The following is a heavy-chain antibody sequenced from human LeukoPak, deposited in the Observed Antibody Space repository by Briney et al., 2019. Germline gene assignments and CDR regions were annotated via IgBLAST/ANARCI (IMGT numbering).Heavy chain of an antibody. J-gene: IGHJ4*02. CDR2: KYYRSKWYN. D-gene: IGHD3-9*01. V-gene: IGHV6-1*01. CDR3: ARDFGTTDWHTFDY. CDR1: GDSVSSKNGA. Sequence: SPTLSLTFVVSGDSVSSKNGAWNWLRQSPSRGLEWLGSKYYRSKWYNDYAESMEGRMTISQDTSKNQYSLHLNSVTPDDTAVYYCARDFGTTDWHTFDYWGQGTLVIVSS.